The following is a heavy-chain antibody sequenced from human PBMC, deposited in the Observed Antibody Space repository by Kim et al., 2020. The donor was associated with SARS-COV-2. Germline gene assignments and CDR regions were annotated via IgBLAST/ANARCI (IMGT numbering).Heavy chain of an antibody. CDR3: APTRYYDSSGYLHDAFDI. CDR2: INAGNGNT. CDR1: GYTFTSYA. J-gene: IGHJ3*02. Sequence: ASVKVSCKASGYTFTSYAMHWVRLAPGQRLEWMGWINAGNGNTKYSQKFQGRVTITRDTSASTAYMELSSLRSEDTAVYYCAPTRYYDSSGYLHDAFDIWGQGTMVTVSS. V-gene: IGHV1-3*01. D-gene: IGHD3-22*01.